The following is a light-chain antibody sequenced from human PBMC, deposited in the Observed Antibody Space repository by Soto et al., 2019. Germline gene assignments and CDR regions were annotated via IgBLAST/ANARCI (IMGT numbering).Light chain of an antibody. CDR1: QSVTRY. J-gene: IGKJ5*01. V-gene: IGKV3-11*01. CDR3: QQYGFSPIS. CDR2: DGS. Sequence: EIVLTQSASPLSLSPGERAILSWRASQSVTRYLAWYQQMPGQAPRLLIYDGSNRATGIPARFSGSGSGPEDTLTISRLETEDFAVYSCQQYGFSPISFGQGTRLEIK.